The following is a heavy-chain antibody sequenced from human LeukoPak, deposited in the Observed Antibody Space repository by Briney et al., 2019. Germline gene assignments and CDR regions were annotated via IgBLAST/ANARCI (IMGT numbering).Heavy chain of an antibody. CDR3: ARHKSPLPLH. CDR2: IYYSGST. V-gene: IGHV4-39*01. D-gene: IGHD3-10*01. J-gene: IGHJ4*02. Sequence: SETLSLTCTVSGGSISTYYWGWIHQPPGKGLEWIGSIYYSGSTNYNPSLKSRVTISVDTSKNQFSLNLTSVTAADTAVYYCARHKSPLPLHWGQGTLVTVSS. CDR1: GGSISTYY.